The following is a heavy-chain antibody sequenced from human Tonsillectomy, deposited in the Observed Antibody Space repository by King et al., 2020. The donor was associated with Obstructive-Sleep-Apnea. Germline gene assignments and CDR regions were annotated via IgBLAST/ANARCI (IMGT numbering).Heavy chain of an antibody. CDR3: ARDPHQFGEFPHFDY. CDR2: ISSSSSTI. V-gene: IGHV3-48*04. J-gene: IGHJ4*02. D-gene: IGHD3-10*01. CDR1: GFTFSSYS. Sequence: VQLVESGGGLVQPGGSLRLSCAASGFTFSSYSMNWVRQSPGKELEWVSYISSSSSTIYYADSVKGRFTISRDNAKNSLYLKMNSLRAEDTAVYYCARDPHQFGEFPHFDYWGQGTLVTVSS.